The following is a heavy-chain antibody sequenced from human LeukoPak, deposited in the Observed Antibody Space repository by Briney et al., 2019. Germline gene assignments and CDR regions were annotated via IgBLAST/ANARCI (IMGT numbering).Heavy chain of an antibody. V-gene: IGHV1-24*01. CDR1: GYTLTELS. Sequence: ASVKVSCKVSGYTLTELSMHWVRQAPGKGLEWMGGFDPEDGETIYAQKFQGRVTMTEDTSTDTAYMELSSLRSEDTAVYYCATDRVWYSSSSDWFDPWGQGTLVTVSS. D-gene: IGHD6-13*01. J-gene: IGHJ5*02. CDR3: ATDRVWYSSSSDWFDP. CDR2: FDPEDGET.